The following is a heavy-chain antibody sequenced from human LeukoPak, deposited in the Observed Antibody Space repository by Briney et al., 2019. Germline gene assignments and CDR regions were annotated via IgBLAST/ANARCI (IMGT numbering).Heavy chain of an antibody. CDR1: VYTFTSYD. CDR3: ARSRRNWFDA. CDR2: MNPNSGNT. J-gene: IGHJ5*02. Sequence: ASEKLSCKASVYTFTSYDIHRAPQATGQGLEWMGWMNPNSGNTGYAQKLQGRLTMTRNTSIGTAYMELSSLRSEDTAVYYCARSRRNWFDAWGQGTLVTV. V-gene: IGHV1-8*01.